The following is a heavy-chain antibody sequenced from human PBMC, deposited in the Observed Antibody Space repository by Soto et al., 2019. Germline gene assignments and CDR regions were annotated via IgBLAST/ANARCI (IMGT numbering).Heavy chain of an antibody. V-gene: IGHV5-10-1*01. CDR1: GYSFTSYW. J-gene: IGHJ3*02. Sequence: GDSLKISCKGSGYSFTSYWISWVRQMPGKGLEWMGRIDPSDSYTNYSPSFQGHVTISADKSISTAYLQWSSLKASDTAMYYCARRLAYCGGDCYAFDIWGQGTMVTVSS. CDR3: ARRLAYCGGDCYAFDI. CDR2: IDPSDSYT. D-gene: IGHD2-21*02.